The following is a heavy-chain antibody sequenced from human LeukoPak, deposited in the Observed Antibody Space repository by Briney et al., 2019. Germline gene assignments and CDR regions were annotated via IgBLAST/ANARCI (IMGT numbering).Heavy chain of an antibody. CDR1: GGSISGSRT. J-gene: IGHJ4*02. D-gene: IGHD6-25*01. Sequence: SETLSLTCRVSGGSISGSRTWGWVCQATGKGLEWIGSIHSDGRTAPNPSLRSRVTLSLDTSTNQFYLKMNSVTAADTALYYCARVLTAAGLDFWGQGILVSVSS. CDR3: ARVLTAAGLDF. V-gene: IGHV4-39*07. CDR2: IHSDGRT.